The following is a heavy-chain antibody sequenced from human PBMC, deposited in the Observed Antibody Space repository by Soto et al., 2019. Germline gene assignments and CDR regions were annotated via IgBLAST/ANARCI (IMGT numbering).Heavy chain of an antibody. V-gene: IGHV1-8*01. J-gene: IGHJ6*02. CDR1: GYTFSDVD. CDR2: MNAKSGDT. CDR3: ARGNPFNYAGFDV. Sequence: QAHLEQSGAEVKRPGASVKVSCKASGYTFSDVDINWLRQASGQGPEWMGWMNAKSGDTFFAQRFQGKFNMTWDNSLSTAYIEVGSLTSDDTAMYYCARGNPFNYAGFDVWGQGTTVAVSS. D-gene: IGHD3-16*01.